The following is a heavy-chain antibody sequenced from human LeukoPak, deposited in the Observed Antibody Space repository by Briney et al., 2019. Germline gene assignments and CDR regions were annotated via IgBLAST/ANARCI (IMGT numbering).Heavy chain of an antibody. J-gene: IGHJ5*02. CDR1: GGSIGTFH. V-gene: IGHV4-4*09. CDR2: IFTTEVT. D-gene: IGHD1-26*01. CDR3: ARSDGIVGEEAWFDH. Sequence: SETLSLTCSVSGGSIGTFHWHWIRQPPGKGLEWVGYIFTTEVTNYSPSLKSRVTISVDTSKNQFSMRLSSVTAADTAVYYCARSDGIVGEEAWFDHWGQGTLATVSS.